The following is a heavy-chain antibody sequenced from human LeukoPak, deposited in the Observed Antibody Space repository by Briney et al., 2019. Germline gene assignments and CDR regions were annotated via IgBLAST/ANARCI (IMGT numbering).Heavy chain of an antibody. D-gene: IGHD2-8*01. CDR3: ARVNPLMAPGAFDI. CDR2: IRQDGSAK. Sequence: GGSLRLSCAASGFTFSSYWMTWVRQAPGKGLAWVANIRQDGSAKYYMDSVKGRFTISRDNAKNSLYLQMNSLGAKDTAVYYCARVNPLMAPGAFDIWGQGTMVAVSS. CDR1: GFTFSSYW. V-gene: IGHV3-7*01. J-gene: IGHJ3*02.